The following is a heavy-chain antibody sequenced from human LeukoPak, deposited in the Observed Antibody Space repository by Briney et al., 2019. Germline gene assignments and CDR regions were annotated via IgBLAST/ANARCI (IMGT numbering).Heavy chain of an antibody. Sequence: GESLRLSCAASGFSFNIYTMNWVRQAPGKGLEWVSYISSASSIIYYADSVKGRFTISRDNAKNSLYLQMNSLRDEDTAIYYCARENRALGDFWGQGTLVTVSS. CDR1: GFSFNIYT. CDR3: ARENRALGDF. V-gene: IGHV3-48*02. CDR2: ISSASSII. J-gene: IGHJ4*02. D-gene: IGHD3-16*01.